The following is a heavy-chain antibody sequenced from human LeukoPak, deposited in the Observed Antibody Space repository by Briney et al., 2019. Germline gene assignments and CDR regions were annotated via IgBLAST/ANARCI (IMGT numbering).Heavy chain of an antibody. D-gene: IGHD2-21*02. Sequence: GGSLRLSCAASGFSFSSFTMNWVRQAPGKGLEWVSFISGSGDNTYYTDSVKGRFIISRDNSGKTVYLQMSSLRAEDAAVYYCGKDHGVAVAGMYYWGQGTLVTVSS. J-gene: IGHJ4*02. CDR1: GFSFSSFT. V-gene: IGHV3-23*01. CDR2: ISGSGDNT. CDR3: GKDHGVAVAGMYY.